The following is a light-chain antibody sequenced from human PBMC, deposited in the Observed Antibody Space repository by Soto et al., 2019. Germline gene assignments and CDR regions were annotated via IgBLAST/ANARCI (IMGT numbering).Light chain of an antibody. V-gene: IGKV3-20*01. CDR1: QSVSSSY. CDR3: QQYGSSPSMYT. CDR2: GAS. J-gene: IGKJ2*01. Sequence: EIGLAQSPGTLSLSPGERATLSCRASQSVSSSYLAWYQQKPGQAPRLLIYGASSRATGIPDRFSGSGSGTDFTLTISRLEPEDFAVYYCQQYGSSPSMYTFGQGTKVDIK.